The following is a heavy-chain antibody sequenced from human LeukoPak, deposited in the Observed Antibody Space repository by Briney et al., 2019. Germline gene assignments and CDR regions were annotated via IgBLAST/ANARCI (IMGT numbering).Heavy chain of an antibody. D-gene: IGHD3-16*02. CDR3: ARETRGGTYRYNFLDY. CDR2: ISASGTVK. Sequence: GGSLRLSCEASGLMPSAFDMTWVRQAPGKGLEWLSYISASGTVKYYGDSVRGRFTISRDNAQNSVHLHLSSLRVEDSAIYYCARETRGGTYRYNFLDYWGLGTLVTVSS. V-gene: IGHV3-48*03. CDR1: GLMPSAFD. J-gene: IGHJ4*02.